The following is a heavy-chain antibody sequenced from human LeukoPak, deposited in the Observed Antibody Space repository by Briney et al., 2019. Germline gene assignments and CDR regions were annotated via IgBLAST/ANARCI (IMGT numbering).Heavy chain of an antibody. CDR1: GFTVSSSY. V-gene: IGHV3-53*01. CDR2: IYSGGST. J-gene: IGHJ4*02. CDR3: AGSLVFCASADY. Sequence: GGSLRLSCAASGFTVSSSYMSWVRQAPGKGLEWVSVIYSGGSTYYADSVKGRFTISRDNSKNTLYLQMNSLRAEDTAVYYCAGSLVFCASADYWGQGTLVTVSS. D-gene: IGHD3-10*01.